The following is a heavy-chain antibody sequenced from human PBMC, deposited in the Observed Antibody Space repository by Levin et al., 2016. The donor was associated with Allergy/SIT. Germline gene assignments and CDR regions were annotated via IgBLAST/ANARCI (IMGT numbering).Heavy chain of an antibody. CDR1: GGSISSYY. CDR2: IYYSGST. D-gene: IGHD5-12*01. J-gene: IGHJ3*02. Sequence: GSLRLSCTVSGGSISSYYWSWIRQPPGKGLEWIGYIYYSGSTNYNPSLKSRVTISVDTSKNQFSLKLSSVTAADTAVYYCARDYDSGYDLGGNAFDIWGQGTMVTVSS. V-gene: IGHV4-59*01. CDR3: ARDYDSGYDLGGNAFDI.